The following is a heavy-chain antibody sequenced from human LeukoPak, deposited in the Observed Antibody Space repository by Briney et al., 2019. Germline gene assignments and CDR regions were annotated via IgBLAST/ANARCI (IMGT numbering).Heavy chain of an antibody. CDR1: GFTSSSYW. CDR2: IKQDGSEK. J-gene: IGHJ4*02. D-gene: IGHD6-19*01. V-gene: IGHV3-7*01. Sequence: GGSLRLSCAVSGFTSSSYWMSWVRQAPGKGLEWVANIKQDGSEKYYVDSVKGRFTISRDNAKSSLYLQMNSLRAEDTAVYYCARDAFSSGPDIDYWGQGTLVTVSS. CDR3: ARDAFSSGPDIDY.